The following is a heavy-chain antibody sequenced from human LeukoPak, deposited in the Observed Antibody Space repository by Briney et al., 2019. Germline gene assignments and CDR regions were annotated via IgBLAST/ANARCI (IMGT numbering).Heavy chain of an antibody. CDR1: GGSFSGYY. CDR2: INHSGST. Sequence: SETLSLTCAVYGGSFSGYYWSWIRQPPGKGLEWIGEINHSGSTNYNPSLKSRVTISVDTSKNQFSLKLSSVTAADTAVYYCARISSSWYYYYGMDVWGQGTMVTVSS. D-gene: IGHD6-6*01. V-gene: IGHV4-34*01. J-gene: IGHJ6*02. CDR3: ARISSSWYYYYGMDV.